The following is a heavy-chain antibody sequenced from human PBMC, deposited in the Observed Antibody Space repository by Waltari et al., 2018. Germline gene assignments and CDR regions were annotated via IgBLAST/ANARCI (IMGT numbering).Heavy chain of an antibody. D-gene: IGHD6-6*01. CDR2: IKPSGGDT. Sequence: QVQLVQSGAEVKKPGASVKVSCKAFGYTLTSYYIHWARQAPGQGLEWMGIIKPSGGDTGYAQKFQGGVTMTRDTSTGTAYMELSNLTSDDMAVYYCAREGSSSSGYEGAFDIWGQGTMVTVSS. J-gene: IGHJ3*02. CDR3: AREGSSSSGYEGAFDI. V-gene: IGHV1-46*01. CDR1: GYTLTSYY.